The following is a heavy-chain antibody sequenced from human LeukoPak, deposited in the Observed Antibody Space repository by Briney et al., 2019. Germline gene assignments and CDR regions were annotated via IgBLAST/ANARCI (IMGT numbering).Heavy chain of an antibody. V-gene: IGHV3-23*01. CDR1: GFTFSSYA. CDR2: ISGSGDRT. CDR3: SNHLYYGGNFVGLNY. D-gene: IGHD4-23*01. Sequence: ESGGSLRLSCAASGFTFSSYAMHWVRQAPGKGLEWVSAISGSGDRTYYADSVKGRFTISRDNSKNTLYLQGNSLRAEDTAVYYCSNHLYYGGNFVGLNYWGQGTLVTVSS. J-gene: IGHJ4*02.